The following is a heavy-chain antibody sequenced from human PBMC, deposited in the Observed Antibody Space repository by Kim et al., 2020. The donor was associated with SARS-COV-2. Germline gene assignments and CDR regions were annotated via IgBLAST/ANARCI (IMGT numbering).Heavy chain of an antibody. CDR3: AKGSLEGLRAGPDY. J-gene: IGHJ4*02. Sequence: GGSLRLSCAASGFTFSTYAMGWVRQAPGKGLEWVSSISASGARTYYADSVKGRFTISRDNSQNTLYLQMNSLRAEDTAVYYCAKGSLEGLRAGPDYWGQGTLVTVSS. D-gene: IGHD4-17*01. CDR1: GFTFSTYA. CDR2: ISASGART. V-gene: IGHV3-23*01.